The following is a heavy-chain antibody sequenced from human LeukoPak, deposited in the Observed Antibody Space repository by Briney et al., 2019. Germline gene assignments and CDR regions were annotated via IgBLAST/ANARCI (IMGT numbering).Heavy chain of an antibody. J-gene: IGHJ4*02. Sequence: GASVKVSCKASGYTFSGYDIHWGRQATGQGLEWMGWMNPNSGNTAYAQNFRGRVTMTRDTSITTAYMELNSLRSEDTAVYYCARVHSSGQDWGQGTLVTVSS. CDR2: MNPNSGNT. CDR1: GYTFSGYD. CDR3: ARVHSSGQD. V-gene: IGHV1-8*01. D-gene: IGHD3-22*01.